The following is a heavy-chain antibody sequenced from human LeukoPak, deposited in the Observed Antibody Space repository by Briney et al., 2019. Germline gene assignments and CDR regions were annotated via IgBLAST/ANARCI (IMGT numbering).Heavy chain of an antibody. Sequence: ASVKVSCKASGYTSTGYYMHWVRQAPGQGLEWMGWINPNSGGTNYAQKFQGRVTMTRDTSISTAYMELSRLRSDDTAVYYCARVLDTGITIFGVVSRGRFDPWGQGTLVTVSS. CDR3: ARVLDTGITIFGVVSRGRFDP. J-gene: IGHJ5*02. CDR1: GYTSTGYY. CDR2: INPNSGGT. V-gene: IGHV1-2*02. D-gene: IGHD3-3*01.